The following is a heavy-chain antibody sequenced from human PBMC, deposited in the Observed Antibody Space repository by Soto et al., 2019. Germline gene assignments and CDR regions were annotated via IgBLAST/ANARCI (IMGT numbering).Heavy chain of an antibody. J-gene: IGHJ5*02. CDR1: GFTVSSNY. V-gene: IGHV3-53*04. Sequence: GGSLRLSCAASGFTVSSNYMSWVRQAPGKGLEWVSVIYSGGSTYYADSVKGRFTISRHNSKNTLYLQMNSLRAEDTAVYYCARDNFYGSGSRGRWFDPWGQGTLVTVSS. CDR2: IYSGGST. D-gene: IGHD3-10*01. CDR3: ARDNFYGSGSRGRWFDP.